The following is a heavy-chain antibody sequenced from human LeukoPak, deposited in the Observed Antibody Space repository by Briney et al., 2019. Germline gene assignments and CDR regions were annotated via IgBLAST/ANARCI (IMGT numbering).Heavy chain of an antibody. J-gene: IGHJ5*02. Sequence: SETLSLTCTVSGGSISSYYWSWIRQPPGKGLEWIGYIYYSGSTNYNPSLKSRVTISVDTSKNQFSLKLSSVTAADTAVYYCATGRWGSSWYRGFDPWGQGILVTVSS. V-gene: IGHV4-59*08. CDR1: GGSISSYY. D-gene: IGHD6-13*01. CDR3: ATGRWGSSWYRGFDP. CDR2: IYYSGST.